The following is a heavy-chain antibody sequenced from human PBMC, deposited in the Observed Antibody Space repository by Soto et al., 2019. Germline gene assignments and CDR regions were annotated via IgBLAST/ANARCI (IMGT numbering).Heavy chain of an antibody. D-gene: IGHD1-26*01. V-gene: IGHV3-23*01. J-gene: IGHJ5*02. CDR1: GFTFSNYG. Sequence: EVQLLESGGGLIQPGGSLRLSCAASGFTFSNYGMTWVRQAPGKGLEWVSVISGSGGSKYYADSVKGRFTISRDNSGNTLDLQMNSLRAEDTALYHCAKGPPVGANSWYFDPWGQGTLVTVSS. CDR3: AKGPPVGANSWYFDP. CDR2: ISGSGGSK.